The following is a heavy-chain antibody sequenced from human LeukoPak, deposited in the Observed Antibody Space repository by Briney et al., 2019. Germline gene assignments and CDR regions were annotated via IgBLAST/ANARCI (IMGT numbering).Heavy chain of an antibody. Sequence: PSETLSLTCTVSGYSINSISSTYYWGWVRQSPGKGLEWIGSIYHSGSTYYNPSLQSRVTISIDTSKNQFSLKLSSVTAADTAVYYCARDLGRIQLWLDSDYWGQGTLVTVSS. CDR2: IYHSGST. V-gene: IGHV4-38-2*02. J-gene: IGHJ4*02. CDR1: GYSINSISSTYY. D-gene: IGHD5-18*01. CDR3: ARDLGRIQLWLDSDY.